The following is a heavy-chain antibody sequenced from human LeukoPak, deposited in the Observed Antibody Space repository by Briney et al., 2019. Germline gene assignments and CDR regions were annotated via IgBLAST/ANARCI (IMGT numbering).Heavy chain of an antibody. V-gene: IGHV1-2*02. J-gene: IGHJ4*02. D-gene: IGHD3-9*01. CDR3: ARDFDWGADY. CDR1: GFTFTGHF. Sequence: ASVKVSCKPSGFTFTGHFLHWVRQAPGQGLEWMGWIHGGSRVTFYAQKFQGRVTVTRDTSVRTTYMELNSLTSDDTAVYYCARDFDWGADYWGQGTLVVVSS. CDR2: IHGGSRVT.